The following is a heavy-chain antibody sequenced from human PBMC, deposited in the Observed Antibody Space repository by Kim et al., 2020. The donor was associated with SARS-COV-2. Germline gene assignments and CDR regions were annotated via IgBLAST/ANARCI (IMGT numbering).Heavy chain of an antibody. V-gene: IGHV3-30*04. CDR3: SAAMVTLDY. J-gene: IGHJ4*02. Sequence: GGSLRLSCAASGFTFSSYAMHWVRQAPGKGLEWVAVISYDGSNKYYADSVKGRFTISRDNSKNTLYLQMNSLRAEDTAVSYCSAAMVTLDYWGQGSLVIV. CDR1: GFTFSSYA. CDR2: ISYDGSNK. D-gene: IGHD5-18*01.